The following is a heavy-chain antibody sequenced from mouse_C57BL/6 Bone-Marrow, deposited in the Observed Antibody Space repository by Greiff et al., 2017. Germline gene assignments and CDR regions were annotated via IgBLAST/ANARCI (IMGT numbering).Heavy chain of an antibody. Sequence: QVQLQQPGAELVKPGASVKLSCKASGYTFTSYWMQWVKQRPGQGLEWIGEIDPSDSYTNYNQKFKGKATLTVDTSSSTAYMQLSSLTSEDSAVDYCARDYDDAVDYWGQGTSVTVSS. CDR3: ARDYDDAVDY. V-gene: IGHV1-50*01. J-gene: IGHJ4*01. CDR1: GYTFTSYW. D-gene: IGHD2-4*01. CDR2: IDPSDSYT.